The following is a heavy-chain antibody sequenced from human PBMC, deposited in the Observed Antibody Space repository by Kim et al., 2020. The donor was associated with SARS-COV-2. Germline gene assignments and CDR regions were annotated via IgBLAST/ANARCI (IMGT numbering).Heavy chain of an antibody. D-gene: IGHD3-3*01. CDR3: ARAIHFFDPPFIY. CDR1: GESFSSFG. J-gene: IGHJ4*02. CDR2: SIPIYGTP. Sequence: SVKVSCKSSGESFSSFGISWVRQAPGQGLEWMGGSIPIYGTPNYARQFQGRVTITADGSTSTAYMELSSLRSEDTAVYYCARAIHFFDPPFIYWGQGTLVTVSS. V-gene: IGHV1-69*13.